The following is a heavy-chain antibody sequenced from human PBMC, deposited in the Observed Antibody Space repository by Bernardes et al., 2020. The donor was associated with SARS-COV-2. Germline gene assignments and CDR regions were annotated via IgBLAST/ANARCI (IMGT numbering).Heavy chain of an antibody. CDR1: GGSFISTAYY. Sequence: SETLSLTCVVSGGSFISTAYYWNWIRQSPGKGLEWISSFDSIGDIFYNPSLKSRITMSVDVSKTQFSLKLTSVTAADTAMYYCARRISSGWYEGFDYWGQGVLVTVSS. V-gene: IGHV4-39*01. CDR3: ARRISSGWYEGFDY. J-gene: IGHJ4*02. CDR2: FDSIGDI. D-gene: IGHD6-19*01.